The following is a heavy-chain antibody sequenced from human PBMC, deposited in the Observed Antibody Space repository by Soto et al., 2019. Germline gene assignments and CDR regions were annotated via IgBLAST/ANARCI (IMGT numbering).Heavy chain of an antibody. CDR3: ARDYSYYYDSSGYYQGAYYFDY. Sequence: QVQLVQSGAEVKKPGSSVKVSCKASGGTFSSYAISWVRQAPGQGLEWMGGIIAIFGTANYAQKFQGRVTITADESTSTAYMELSSLRSEDTAVYYCARDYSYYYDSSGYYQGAYYFDYWGQGTLVTVSS. D-gene: IGHD3-22*01. V-gene: IGHV1-69*01. CDR1: GGTFSSYA. CDR2: IIAIFGTA. J-gene: IGHJ4*02.